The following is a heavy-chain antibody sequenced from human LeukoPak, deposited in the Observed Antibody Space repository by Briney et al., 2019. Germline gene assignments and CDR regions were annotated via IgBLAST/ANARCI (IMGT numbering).Heavy chain of an antibody. CDR3: ARDGGIQWELDY. D-gene: IGHD1-26*01. CDR1: GFTFSSYW. V-gene: IGHV3-7*01. J-gene: IGHJ4*02. Sequence: AGGSLRLSCAASGFTFSSYWMSWVRQAPGKGLAWVANIKQDGSEKYYVDSVKGRFTISRDNAKNSLSLQMNSLRADDTAVYYCARDGGIQWELDYWGQGILVTVSS. CDR2: IKQDGSEK.